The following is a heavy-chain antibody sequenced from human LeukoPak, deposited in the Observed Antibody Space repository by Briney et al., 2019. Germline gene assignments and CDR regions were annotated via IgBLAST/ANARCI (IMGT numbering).Heavy chain of an antibody. CDR2: ISSSSSYI. V-gene: IGHV3-21*01. J-gene: IGHJ6*03. D-gene: IGHD2-2*01. CDR1: GFTFSSYS. CDR3: ARAWIPYCSSTSCFYYYYMDV. Sequence: GGSLRLSCAASGFTFSSYSMNWVRQAPGKGLEWVSSISSSSSYIYYADSVKGRFTISRDNAKNSLYLQMNSLRAEDTAVYYCARAWIPYCSSTSCFYYYYMDVWGKGTTVTISS.